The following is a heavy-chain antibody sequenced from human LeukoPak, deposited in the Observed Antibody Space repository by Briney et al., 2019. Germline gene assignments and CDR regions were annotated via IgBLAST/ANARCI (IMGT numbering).Heavy chain of an antibody. CDR3: ARHVDYYGSGSYSH. Sequence: SETLSLTCTVSDDSIRHYYWSWIRQSPGKGLEWIGYIHYSGGTNYNPSLKSRVTISVDTSKNQFSLKLSSVTAADTAVYYCARHVDYYGSGSYSHWGQGTLVTVSS. D-gene: IGHD3-10*01. V-gene: IGHV4-59*08. CDR2: IHYSGGT. CDR1: DDSIRHYY. J-gene: IGHJ4*02.